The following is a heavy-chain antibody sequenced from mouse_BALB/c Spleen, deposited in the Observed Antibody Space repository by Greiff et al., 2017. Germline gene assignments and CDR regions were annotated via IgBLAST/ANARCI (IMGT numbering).Heavy chain of an antibody. CDR2: IDPENGNT. V-gene: IGHV14-1*02. J-gene: IGHJ3*01. Sequence: DVKLQESGAELVRPGALVKLSCKASGFNIKDYYMHWVKQRPEQGLEWIGWIDPENGNTIYDPKFQGKASITADTSSNTAYLQLSSLTSEDTAVYYCASGGGFAYWGQGTLVTVSA. D-gene: IGHD1-1*02. CDR1: GFNIKDYY. CDR3: ASGGGFAY.